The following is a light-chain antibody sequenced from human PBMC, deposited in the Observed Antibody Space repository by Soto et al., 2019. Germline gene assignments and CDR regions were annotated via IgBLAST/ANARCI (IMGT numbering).Light chain of an antibody. CDR2: NNN. Sequence: QSVLTQPPSASGTPGQRVTISCSGSSSNIASNTVNWYQLLPGTAPKLLMYNNNQRPSGVPERFSGSKSGTAASLAITGLQSEDEADYYCATWDDSLNGVVFGGGTKLTVL. V-gene: IGLV1-44*01. CDR1: SSNIASNT. CDR3: ATWDDSLNGVV. J-gene: IGLJ2*01.